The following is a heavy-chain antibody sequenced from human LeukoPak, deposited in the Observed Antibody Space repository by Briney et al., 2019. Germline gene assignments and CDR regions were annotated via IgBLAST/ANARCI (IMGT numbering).Heavy chain of an antibody. Sequence: SETLSLTCTVSGGSISSYYWSWIRQPPGKGLEWIGYIYYSRSTNYNPSLKSRVTISVDKSKNQFSLKLSSVTAADTAVYYCARYDVGWYYFDYWGQGTLVTVSS. J-gene: IGHJ4*02. D-gene: IGHD6-19*01. CDR3: ARYDVGWYYFDY. CDR1: GGSISSYY. CDR2: IYYSRST. V-gene: IGHV4-59*12.